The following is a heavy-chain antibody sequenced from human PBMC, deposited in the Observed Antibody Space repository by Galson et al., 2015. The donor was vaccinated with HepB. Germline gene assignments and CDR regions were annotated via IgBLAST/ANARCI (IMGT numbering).Heavy chain of an antibody. J-gene: IGHJ4*02. CDR2: ISISSSYT. CDR3: ARESIVDEGLFDY. CDR1: GFTFSDYY. Sequence: SLRLSCAASGFTFSDYYMSWIRQAPGKGLEWVSYISISSSYTNYADSVKGRFTISRDNAKNSLYLQMNSLRGEDTAVYYCARESIVDEGLFDYWGQGTLVTVSS. D-gene: IGHD1-26*01. V-gene: IGHV3-11*06.